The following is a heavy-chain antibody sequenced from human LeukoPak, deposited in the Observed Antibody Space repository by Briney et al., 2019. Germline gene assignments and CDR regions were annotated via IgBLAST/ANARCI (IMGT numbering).Heavy chain of an antibody. J-gene: IGHJ6*03. D-gene: IGHD3-16*01. CDR3: ARETSQKGAHYMDV. Sequence: RTSETLSLTCTVSGGSISSYYWSWIRQPPGKGLKWIGSIYYSGYTTYSPSLRSRVTISVDTSKNQFSLKLSSVTAADTAVYYCARETSQKGAHYMDVWGKGTTVTVSS. CDR1: GGSISSYY. V-gene: IGHV4-59*01. CDR2: IYYSGYT.